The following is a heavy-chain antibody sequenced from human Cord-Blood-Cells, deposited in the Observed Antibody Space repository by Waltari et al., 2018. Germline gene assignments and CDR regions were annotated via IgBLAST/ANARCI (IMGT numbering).Heavy chain of an antibody. CDR2: IIPILGIA. Sequence: QVQLVQSGAEVKKPGSSLKVSCKASGGTFSSYTLSWVRQAPGQGLEWMGRIIPILGIANYAQKFQGRVTITADKSTSTAYMELSSLRSEDTAVYYCARVNGDYNWFDPWGQGTLVTVSS. CDR3: ARVNGDYNWFDP. V-gene: IGHV1-69*02. D-gene: IGHD4-17*01. J-gene: IGHJ5*02. CDR1: GGTFSSYT.